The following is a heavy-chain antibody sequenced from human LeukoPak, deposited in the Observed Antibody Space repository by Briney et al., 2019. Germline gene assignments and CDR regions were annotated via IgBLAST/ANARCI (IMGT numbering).Heavy chain of an antibody. CDR1: GFILSSYW. J-gene: IGHJ3*02. CDR2: INFYGSST. D-gene: IGHD2-8*01. CDR3: ATLPTANGAFDI. Sequence: GGPLRLSCAASGFILSSYWLHWVRQVPGKGLVWVSRINFYGSSTDYADSVKGRFTISRDNAKNTLYLQMNSLRAEDTAVYYCATLPTANGAFDIWGQGTMVTVSS. V-gene: IGHV3-74*01.